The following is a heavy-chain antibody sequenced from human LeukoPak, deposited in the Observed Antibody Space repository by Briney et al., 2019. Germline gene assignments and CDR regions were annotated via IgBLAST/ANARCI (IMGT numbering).Heavy chain of an antibody. CDR3: AKDGEDYGDYLFGY. V-gene: IGHV3-9*01. CDR1: GFTFNDYA. J-gene: IGHJ4*02. Sequence: PGRSLRLSCAASGFTFNDYAMHWVRQAPGKGLEWVSGISWNSGSIGYADSVKGRFTISRDNAKNSLYLQMNSLRAEDTALHYCAKDGEDYGDYLFGYWGQGTLVTVSS. CDR2: ISWNSGSI. D-gene: IGHD4-17*01.